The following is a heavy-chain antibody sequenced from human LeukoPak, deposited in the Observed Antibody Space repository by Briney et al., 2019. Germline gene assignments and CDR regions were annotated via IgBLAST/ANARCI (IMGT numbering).Heavy chain of an antibody. CDR2: ISAYNGNT. CDR1: GYTFTSYG. CDR3: AREQQLDYYYYYMDV. V-gene: IGHV1-18*01. D-gene: IGHD6-13*01. Sequence: ASVKVSCKASGYTFTSYGISWVRQAPGQGLEWMGWISAYNGNTNYAQKLQGRVTMTTDTSTSTAYMELRSLRSDDTAVYYCAREQQLDYYYYYMDVWGKGTTVAVSS. J-gene: IGHJ6*03.